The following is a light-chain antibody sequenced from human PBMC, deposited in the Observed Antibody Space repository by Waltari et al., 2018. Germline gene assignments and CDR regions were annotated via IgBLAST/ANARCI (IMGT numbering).Light chain of an antibody. Sequence: QXALXQPAXVSGSPGQSITLSCTGTRSDIGSSDYVSWYQQHPGKAPKLIIYEVSDRPSGVXXRXSXSKSGXTASLTIFGLQPEDEADYXXTSHTTTXXLVFGXGXXLTVL. CDR1: RSDIGSSDY. J-gene: IGLJ2*01. V-gene: IGLV2-14*01. CDR2: EVS. CDR3: TSHTTTXXLV.